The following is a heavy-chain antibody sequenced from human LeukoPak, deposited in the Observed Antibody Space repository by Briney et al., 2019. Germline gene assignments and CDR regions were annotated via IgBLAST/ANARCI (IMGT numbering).Heavy chain of an antibody. D-gene: IGHD3-22*01. Sequence: GGSLRLSCAASGFTFSSYEMNWVRQAPGKGLEWVSYISSSGSTIYYADSVKGRFTISRDNAKNSVYLQMNSLRAEDTAVYYCARDRGTYYYDTTSHYDAFDIWGQGTMVTVSS. V-gene: IGHV3-48*03. J-gene: IGHJ3*02. CDR3: ARDRGTYYYDTTSHYDAFDI. CDR2: ISSSGSTI. CDR1: GFTFSSYE.